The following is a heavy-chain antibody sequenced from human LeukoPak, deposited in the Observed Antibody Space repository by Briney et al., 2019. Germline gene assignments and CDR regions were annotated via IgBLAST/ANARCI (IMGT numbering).Heavy chain of an antibody. CDR2: VYETGSS. V-gene: IGHV4-59*01. Sequence: SETLSLTCSVSGDSITGYSWTWIRQTPGKGLEWIGYVYETGSSNYNPSLNSRVTISVDTSKNQFSLKLTSVTAADTAVYYCARGTLYSGWSYYLDYWGQGTLVTVSS. CDR1: GDSITGYS. CDR3: ARGTLYSGWSYYLDY. J-gene: IGHJ4*02. D-gene: IGHD6-19*01.